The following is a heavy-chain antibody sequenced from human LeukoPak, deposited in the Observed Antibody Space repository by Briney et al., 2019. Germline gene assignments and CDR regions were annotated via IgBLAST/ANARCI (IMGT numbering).Heavy chain of an antibody. CDR2: IYHSGST. CDR3: ARVSFRGDHHFDY. V-gene: IGHV4-30-2*01. J-gene: IGHJ4*02. D-gene: IGHD4-17*01. Sequence: SETLSLTCAVSGGSISSGGYSWSWIRQPPGKGLEWIGYIYHSGSTYYNPSLKSRVTISEDRSKNQFSLKLSSVTAADTAVYYCARVSFRGDHHFDYWGQGTLVTVSS. CDR1: GGSISSGGYS.